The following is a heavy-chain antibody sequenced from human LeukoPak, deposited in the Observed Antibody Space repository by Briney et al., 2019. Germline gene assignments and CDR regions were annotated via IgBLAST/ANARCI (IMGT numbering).Heavy chain of an antibody. CDR1: GFSFSNYG. V-gene: IGHV3-33*06. CDR3: AKHVTSAPRGSYGMDV. CDR2: IWFDGSNI. Sequence: GGSLRLSCAASGFSFSNYGMHWVRQAPGKGLEWVAVIWFDGSNIYYADSVKGRFTISRDNSKNTLYLQMNSLRAEDTAVYFCAKHVTSAPRGSYGMDVWGQGTLVTVSS. D-gene: IGHD2/OR15-2a*01. J-gene: IGHJ6*02.